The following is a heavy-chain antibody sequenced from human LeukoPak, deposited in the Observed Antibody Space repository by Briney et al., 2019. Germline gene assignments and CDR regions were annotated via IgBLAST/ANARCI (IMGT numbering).Heavy chain of an antibody. V-gene: IGHV3-23*01. Sequence: GRSLRLSCAASGFTFATYAMNWVRQAPGRGLEWVSAISSSGGSTSFADYVKGRFTISRDNSKNTLSLQMNSLRAEDTAVYYCAKMGSGWLDHFDFWGQGSLVTVSS. D-gene: IGHD6-19*01. J-gene: IGHJ4*01. CDR2: ISSSGGST. CDR3: AKMGSGWLDHFDF. CDR1: GFTFATYA.